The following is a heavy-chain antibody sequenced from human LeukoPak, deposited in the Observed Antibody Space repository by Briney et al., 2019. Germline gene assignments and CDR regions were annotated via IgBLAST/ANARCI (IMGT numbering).Heavy chain of an antibody. D-gene: IGHD2-15*01. J-gene: IGHJ4*02. CDR3: AGCCSGGNCYRRSDY. V-gene: IGHV3-11*01. Sequence: GGSLRLSCVASGFTFSDYYMSWIRQAPGKGLEWVSYISSSGSTIYYADSVKGRFTISRDNAKNSLYLQINSLRAEDTAVYYCAGCCSGGNCYRRSDYWGQGTLVTVSS. CDR1: GFTFSDYY. CDR2: ISSSGSTI.